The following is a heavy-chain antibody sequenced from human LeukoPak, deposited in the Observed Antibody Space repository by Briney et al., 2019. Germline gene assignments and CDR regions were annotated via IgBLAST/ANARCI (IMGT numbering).Heavy chain of an antibody. Sequence: GGSLRLSCAASGFTFSSHLMTWVRQAPGKGLEWVANIYQDGREKYYLSSVRGRFTISRDNAKNSLYLQMNSLRAEDTALYYCAKDIGYYDSSGYGSAFDYWGQGTLVTVSS. CDR1: GFTFSSHL. CDR3: AKDIGYYDSSGYGSAFDY. D-gene: IGHD3-22*01. V-gene: IGHV3-7*03. J-gene: IGHJ4*02. CDR2: IYQDGREK.